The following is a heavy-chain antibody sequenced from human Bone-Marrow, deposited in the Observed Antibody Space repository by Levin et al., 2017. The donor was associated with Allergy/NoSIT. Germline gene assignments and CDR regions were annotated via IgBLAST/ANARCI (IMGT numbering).Heavy chain of an antibody. V-gene: IGHV5-51*01. CDR3: ARLGSLGFYFDV. J-gene: IGHJ4*02. CDR2: IYPGDSDT. D-gene: IGHD1-26*01. Sequence: GASVKVSCKGSEHSFTSFWIGWVRQMPGKGLEWMGIIYPGDSDTKYSPSFQGQVTISADASTSTAYLQWRSLKTSDTATYYCARLGSLGFYFDVWGQGTLVAVSS. CDR1: EHSFTSFW.